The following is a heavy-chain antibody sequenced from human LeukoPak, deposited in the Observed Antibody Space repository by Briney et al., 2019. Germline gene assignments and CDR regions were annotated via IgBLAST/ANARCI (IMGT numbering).Heavy chain of an antibody. Sequence: GGSLRLSCAASGFTFSDYYMSWIRQAPGKGLEGVAVISYDGSNKYYADSVKGRFTISRDNSKNTLYLQMNGLRAEDTAVYYCAKGSFSPYYYYGMDVWGQGTTVTVSS. CDR1: GFTFSDYY. J-gene: IGHJ6*02. CDR3: AKGSFSPYYYYGMDV. D-gene: IGHD1-26*01. V-gene: IGHV3-30*18. CDR2: ISYDGSNK.